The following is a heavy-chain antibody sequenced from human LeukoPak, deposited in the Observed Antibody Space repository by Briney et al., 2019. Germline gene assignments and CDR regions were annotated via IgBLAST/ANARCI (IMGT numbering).Heavy chain of an antibody. D-gene: IGHD1-26*01. Sequence: GGPLRLSCAASGFTVNSHYMRWVRQAPGKGLEGVSIIYDGGTTSYEDCVEGRLTISRDNYNNILYLQMSSLRAEDTGVYYCATVAGGTYHFDLWGQGALVTVSS. J-gene: IGHJ4*02. CDR3: ATVAGGTYHFDL. V-gene: IGHV3-53*01. CDR1: GFTVNSHY. CDR2: IYDGGTT.